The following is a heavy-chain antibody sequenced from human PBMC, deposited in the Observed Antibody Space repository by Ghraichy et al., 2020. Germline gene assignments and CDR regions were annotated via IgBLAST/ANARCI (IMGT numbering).Heavy chain of an antibody. CDR2: IYYSGST. Sequence: SETLSLTCTVSGGSISSYYWSWIRQPPGKGLEWIGYIYYSGSTNYNPSLKSRVTISVDTSKNQFSLKLSSVTAADTAVYYCARRTYYDSSGPKRDYYYMDVWGKGTTVTVSS. CDR1: GGSISSYY. D-gene: IGHD3-22*01. J-gene: IGHJ6*03. V-gene: IGHV4-59*08. CDR3: ARRTYYDSSGPKRDYYYMDV.